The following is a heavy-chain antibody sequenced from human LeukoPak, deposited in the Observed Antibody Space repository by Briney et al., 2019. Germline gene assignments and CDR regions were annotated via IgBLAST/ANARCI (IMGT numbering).Heavy chain of an antibody. D-gene: IGHD6-6*01. CDR2: INQSGST. CDR3: ATVQLDHAFDI. CDR1: GGSFSGYY. J-gene: IGHJ3*02. V-gene: IGHV4-34*01. Sequence: SETLSLTCAVYGGSFSGYYWSWIRQPPGKGLEWIGEINQSGSTNTNPSLKSRVTISVDTSKNQFSLKLSSVTAADTAVYFFATVQLDHAFDIWGHGTLVTVSS.